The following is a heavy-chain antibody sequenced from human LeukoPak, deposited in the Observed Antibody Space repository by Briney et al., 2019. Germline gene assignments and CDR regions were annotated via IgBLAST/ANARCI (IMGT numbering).Heavy chain of an antibody. CDR3: ARDHQHLAFDY. D-gene: IGHD6-13*01. V-gene: IGHV4-59*01. J-gene: IGHJ4*02. CDR1: GGSISSYY. Sequence: PSETLSLTCTVSGGSISSYYRSWIRQPPGKGLEWIGYIYYSGSTNYNPSLKSRVTISVDTSKNQFSLKLSSVTAADTAVYYCARDHQHLAFDYWGQGTLVTVSS. CDR2: IYYSGST.